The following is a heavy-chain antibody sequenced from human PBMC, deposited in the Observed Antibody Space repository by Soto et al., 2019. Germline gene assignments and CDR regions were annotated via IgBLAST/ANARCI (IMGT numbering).Heavy chain of an antibody. Sequence: QLQLQESGSGLVKPSQTLSLTCAVSGGSISSGGYSWSWIRQPPGKGLEWIGYIYHSGSTYYNPSLKSRVTISVYRSKNQFSLKLSSVTAEDTAVYYCARGSDYGDFHFDYWGQGTLVTVSS. CDR3: ARGSDYGDFHFDY. D-gene: IGHD4-17*01. V-gene: IGHV4-30-2*01. CDR1: GGSISSGGYS. J-gene: IGHJ4*02. CDR2: IYHSGST.